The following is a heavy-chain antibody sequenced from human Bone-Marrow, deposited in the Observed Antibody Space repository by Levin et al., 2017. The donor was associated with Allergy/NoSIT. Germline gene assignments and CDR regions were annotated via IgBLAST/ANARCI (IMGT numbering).Heavy chain of an antibody. CDR3: ASLGYCSSTSCIHWFDP. CDR1: GGSFSGYY. CDR2: INHSGST. J-gene: IGHJ5*02. V-gene: IGHV4-34*01. Sequence: PSETLSLTCAVYGGSFSGYYWSWIRQPPGKGLEWIGEINHSGSTNYNPSLKSRVTISVDTSKNQFSLKLSSVTAADTAVYYCASLGYCSSTSCIHWFDPWGQGTLVTVSS. D-gene: IGHD2-2*01.